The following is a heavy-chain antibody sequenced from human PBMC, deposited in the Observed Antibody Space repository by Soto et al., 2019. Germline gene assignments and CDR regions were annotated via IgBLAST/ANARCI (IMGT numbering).Heavy chain of an antibody. Sequence: TLSLPCAVSGGSISRGGYSWSWIRQPPGKGLEWIGYIYYSGDTNYNPSLKSRVTISVDTSKNQFSLKLSSVTAEDTAVYYCASEKKQLWYHYGMDVWGQGTTVTVSS. CDR2: IYYSGDT. J-gene: IGHJ6*02. V-gene: IGHV4-30-2*03. D-gene: IGHD5-18*01. CDR3: ASEKKQLWYHYGMDV. CDR1: GGSISRGGYS.